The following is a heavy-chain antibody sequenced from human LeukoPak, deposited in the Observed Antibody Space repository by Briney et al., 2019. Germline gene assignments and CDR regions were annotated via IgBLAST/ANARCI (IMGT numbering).Heavy chain of an antibody. CDR2: IPYDGSNK. J-gene: IGHJ4*02. CDR3: AREEYSGYAFDY. CDR1: GFTFSSYA. V-gene: IGHV3-30*04. Sequence: GGSLRLSCAASGFTFSSYAMHWVRQAPGKGLEWVAVIPYDGSNKYYADSVKGRFTISRDNSKNTLYLQMNSLRAEDTAVYYCAREEYSGYAFDYWGQGTLVTVSS. D-gene: IGHD5-12*01.